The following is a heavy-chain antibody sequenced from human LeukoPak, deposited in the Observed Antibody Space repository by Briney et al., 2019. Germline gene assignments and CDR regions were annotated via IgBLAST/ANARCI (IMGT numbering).Heavy chain of an antibody. J-gene: IGHJ4*02. D-gene: IGHD3-9*01. CDR3: ARHVWLQPFDY. Sequence: SETLSLTCSVSGGSMNSYYWSGIRQSPGKGLEWIGYIYYSGSTNYNPSLKSRVTISVDTSKNQFSLKLSSETAADTAVYYCARHVWLQPFDYWGQGTLVTVSS. V-gene: IGHV4-59*08. CDR1: GGSMNSYY. CDR2: IYYSGST.